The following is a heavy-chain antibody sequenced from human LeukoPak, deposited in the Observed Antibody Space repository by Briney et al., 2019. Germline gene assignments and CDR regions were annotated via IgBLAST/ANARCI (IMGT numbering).Heavy chain of an antibody. Sequence: GGSLRLSCAASGFTVSSNYMSWVRQAPGKGLVWVSRINPDGSSTTYADSVKGRFTVSRDNAKNTLYLQMNSLRAEDTAVYYCARDHLYYYGSGNNWFNPWGQGTLVTVSS. V-gene: IGHV3-74*03. CDR1: GFTVSSNY. CDR3: ARDHLYYYGSGNNWFNP. CDR2: INPDGSST. D-gene: IGHD3-10*01. J-gene: IGHJ5*02.